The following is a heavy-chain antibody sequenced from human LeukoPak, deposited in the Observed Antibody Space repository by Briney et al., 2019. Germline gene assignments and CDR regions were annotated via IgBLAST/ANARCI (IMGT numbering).Heavy chain of an antibody. Sequence: SETCPSPALSMVGPSVVTTGAGSASPQGRGWSGLGEINHSGSTNYNPSLKSRVTISVDTSKNQFSLKLSSVTAADTAVYYCARGTYCSSTSCYLGHLRYYGMDVWGQGTTVTVPS. D-gene: IGHD2-2*01. CDR3: ARGTYCSSTSCYLGHLRYYGMDV. CDR1: VGPSVVTT. J-gene: IGHJ6*02. V-gene: IGHV4-34*01. CDR2: INHSGST.